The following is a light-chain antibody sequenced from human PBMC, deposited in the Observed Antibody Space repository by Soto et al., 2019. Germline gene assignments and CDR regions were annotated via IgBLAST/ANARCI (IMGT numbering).Light chain of an antibody. CDR2: GAS. V-gene: IGKV3-20*01. J-gene: IGKJ3*01. CDR3: QQYGSSPLT. Sequence: EIVLTQSPGTLSLSPGERATLSCRASQSVSSNYLSWFQQKPGQAPRLLIFGASSRATGIPDRFSGSGSGTDFTLTISRLEPEDFAVYYYQQYGSSPLTFGPGTKVDTK. CDR1: QSVSSNY.